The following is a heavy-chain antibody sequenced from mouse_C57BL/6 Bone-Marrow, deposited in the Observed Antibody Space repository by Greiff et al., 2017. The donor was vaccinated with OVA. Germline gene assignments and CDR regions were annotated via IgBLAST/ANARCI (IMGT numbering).Heavy chain of an antibody. V-gene: IGHV1-26*01. CDR1: GYTFTDYY. Sequence: VQLQQSGPELVKPGASVKISCKASGYTFTDYYMNWVKQSHGKSLEWIGDINPNNGGTSYNQKFKGKATLTVDKSSSTAYMELRSLTSEDSAVYYCARTFAYWGQETLVTVSA. CDR2: INPNNGGT. CDR3: ARTFAY. J-gene: IGHJ3*01.